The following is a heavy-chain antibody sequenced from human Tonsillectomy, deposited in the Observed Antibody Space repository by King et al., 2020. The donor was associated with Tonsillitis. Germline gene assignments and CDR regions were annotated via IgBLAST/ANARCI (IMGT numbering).Heavy chain of an antibody. V-gene: IGHV1-2*02. CDR3: ARGRYSYGLFDY. CDR1: GYTFTAYY. CDR2: INPNSGGA. D-gene: IGHD5-18*01. Sequence: VQLVESGAEVKKPGASVKVSCKASGYTFTAYYMHWVRQAPGQGLEWMGWINPNSGGANYAQKFQGRVTMTRDTSINTTYMELSRLSSDDTAVYYCARGRYSYGLFDYWGQGTLVTVSS. J-gene: IGHJ4*02.